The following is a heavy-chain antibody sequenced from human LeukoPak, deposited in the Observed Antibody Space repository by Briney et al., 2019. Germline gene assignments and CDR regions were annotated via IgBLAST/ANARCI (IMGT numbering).Heavy chain of an antibody. D-gene: IGHD6-19*01. CDR2: INAGNGNT. Sequence: GASVKVSCKASGYTFTRYGINWVRQAPGQRLEWMGWINAGNGNTKYSQKFQGRVTITRDTSASTAYMELSSLRSEDTAVYYCARDLGRSGQWPVLGGNWFDPWGQGTLVTVSS. CDR1: GYTFTRYG. CDR3: ARDLGRSGQWPVLGGNWFDP. J-gene: IGHJ5*02. V-gene: IGHV1-3*01.